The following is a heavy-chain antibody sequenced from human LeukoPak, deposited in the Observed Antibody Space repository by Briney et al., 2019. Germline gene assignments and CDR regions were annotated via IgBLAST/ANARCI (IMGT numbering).Heavy chain of an antibody. CDR3: ARRGDSSSAYYYYYYMDV. CDR1: GGSISSSSYY. J-gene: IGHJ6*03. D-gene: IGHD6-6*01. V-gene: IGHV4-39*01. Sequence: SETLSLTCTVSGGSISSSSYYWGWIRQPPGKGLEWIGSNYYSGSTYYNPSLKSRVTISVATSKNQFSLKLSSVTAADTAVYYCARRGDSSSAYYYYYYMDVWGKGTTVTVSS. CDR2: NYYSGST.